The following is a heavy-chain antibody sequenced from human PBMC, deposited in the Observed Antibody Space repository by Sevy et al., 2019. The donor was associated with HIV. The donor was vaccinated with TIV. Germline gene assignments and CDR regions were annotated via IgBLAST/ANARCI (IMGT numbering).Heavy chain of an antibody. CDR2: IKQDGSDK. CDR3: ARSYFGSGTSYGMDV. Sequence: GVSLRLSCAVSGLTFRNLWMSWVRQAPGKGLEWVANIKQDGSDKYYVDSVRGRFTISRDNAKNSLFLQVNSLRADDTAVYYCARSYFGSGTSYGMDVWGRGTTVTVSS. D-gene: IGHD3-10*01. CDR1: GLTFRNLW. J-gene: IGHJ6*02. V-gene: IGHV3-7*01.